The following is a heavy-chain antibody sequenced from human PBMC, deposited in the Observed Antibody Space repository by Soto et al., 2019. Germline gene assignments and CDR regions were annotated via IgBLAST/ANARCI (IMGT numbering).Heavy chain of an antibody. CDR3: ARWGRTGGLDV. D-gene: IGHD3-16*01. CDR1: GFTFRSYV. Sequence: QVQLVESGGGVVQPGTSLRVSCVGSGFTFRSYVIHWVRQAPGKGLEWVALTSYDVSDNYYVVSVRGRFTISNDNSRNTVDLKMDRLRLEDTALYYCARWGRTGGLDVWGQGTLVSVSS. J-gene: IGHJ1*01. V-gene: IGHV3-30*12. CDR2: TSYDVSDN.